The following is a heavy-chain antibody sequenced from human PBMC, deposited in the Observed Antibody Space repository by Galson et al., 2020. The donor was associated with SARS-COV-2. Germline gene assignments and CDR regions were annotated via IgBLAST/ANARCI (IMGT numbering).Heavy chain of an antibody. CDR1: GFTFSSYG. CDR2: IWYDGSHK. D-gene: IGHD3-10*01. Sequence: GGSLRLSCAASGFTFSSYGIHWVRQAPGTGLEWVAVIWYDGSHKYYADSVKGRFTISRDDSKNTMYLQMNSLRAEDTAVYYCARDLYGSGKYVDYWGQGTLVTVSS. J-gene: IGHJ4*02. V-gene: IGHV3-33*01. CDR3: ARDLYGSGKYVDY.